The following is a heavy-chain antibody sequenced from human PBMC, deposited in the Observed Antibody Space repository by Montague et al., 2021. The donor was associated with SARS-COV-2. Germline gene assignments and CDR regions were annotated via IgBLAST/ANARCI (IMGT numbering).Heavy chain of an antibody. Sequence: PALVXPTQTLTLTCTFSGFSLSTTGVGVGWLRQPPGKALEWLALIYWDDDKRYSPSLKNRLAVTKDTSKNEVVFTMTNMDPVDTATYYCAHRRDNYDFWSGYYTGKKDDAFNWFDPWGQGILVIVSS. D-gene: IGHD3-3*01. V-gene: IGHV2-5*02. J-gene: IGHJ5*02. CDR1: GFSLSTTGVG. CDR2: IYWDDDK. CDR3: AHRRDNYDFWSGYYTGKKDDAFNWFDP.